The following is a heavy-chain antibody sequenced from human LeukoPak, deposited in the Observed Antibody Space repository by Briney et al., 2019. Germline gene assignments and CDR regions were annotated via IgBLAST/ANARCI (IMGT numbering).Heavy chain of an antibody. CDR1: GFTFSTYG. J-gene: IGHJ4*02. V-gene: IGHV3-30*02. Sequence: GGSLRLSCAASGFTFSTYGMHWVRQAPGKGLEWVAFIRYDGSNKYYADSVKGRFTISRDNSENTLYLQMNSLRTEGTAVYYCAKRHYYDSGGYSFDYWGQGTLVTVSS. CDR3: AKRHYYDSGGYSFDY. CDR2: IRYDGSNK. D-gene: IGHD3-22*01.